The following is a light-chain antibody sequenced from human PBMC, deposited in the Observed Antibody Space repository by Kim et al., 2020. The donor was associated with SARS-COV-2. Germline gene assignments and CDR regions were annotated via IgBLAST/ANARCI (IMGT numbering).Light chain of an antibody. CDR1: QSINSH. CDR3: KQRYRTVHS. Sequence: DIQMTQSPSSLSASVGDRVTITCRASQSINSHLNWYQQKPGKAPKLLIYAASSLQGGVPSRFSGSGSGTDFTLTISSLHPDDFTTDNCKQRYRTVHSFGQGKKLEI. J-gene: IGKJ2*03. CDR2: AAS. V-gene: IGKV1-39*01.